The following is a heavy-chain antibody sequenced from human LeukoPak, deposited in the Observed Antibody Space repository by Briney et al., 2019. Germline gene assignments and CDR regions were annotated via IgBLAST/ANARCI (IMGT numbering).Heavy chain of an antibody. V-gene: IGHV3-23*01. CDR1: GFTFSSYG. Sequence: GGTLRLSCAASGFTFSSYGMSWVRQAPGKGLEWVSAISGSGGSTYYADSVKGRFTISRDNSKNTLYLQMNSLRAEDTAVYYCAKDRRYYGSGSYWFSPVCFDYWGQGTLVTVSS. J-gene: IGHJ4*02. D-gene: IGHD3-10*01. CDR3: AKDRRYYGSGSYWFSPVCFDY. CDR2: ISGSGGST.